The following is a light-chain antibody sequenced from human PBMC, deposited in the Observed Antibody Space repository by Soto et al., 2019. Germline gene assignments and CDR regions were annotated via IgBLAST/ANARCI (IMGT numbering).Light chain of an antibody. J-gene: IGLJ3*02. CDR2: LNRDGSH. CDR1: SGHSDYG. Sequence: QLVLTQSPSASASLGASVKLTCTLSSGHSDYGIAWHQQQPDKGPRYLMKLNRDGSHNKWDGILDRFSGSSSGAERYLVNACLQFDDEAAYYCQTWDTVVVFGGGTKLTVL. V-gene: IGLV4-69*01. CDR3: QTWDTVVV.